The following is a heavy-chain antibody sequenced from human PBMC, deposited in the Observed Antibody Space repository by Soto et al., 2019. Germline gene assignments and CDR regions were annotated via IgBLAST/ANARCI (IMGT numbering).Heavy chain of an antibody. J-gene: IGHJ5*02. CDR2: INAGNGNT. CDR3: ARDRTMASGRNWFDP. D-gene: IGHD3-10*01. V-gene: IGHV1-3*01. CDR1: GYTFTSYA. Sequence: ASVKVSCKASGYTFTSYAMHWVRQAPGQRLGWMGWINAGNGNTKYSQKFQGRVTITRDTSASTAYMELSSLRSEDTAVYYCARDRTMASGRNWFDPWGQGTLVTVSS.